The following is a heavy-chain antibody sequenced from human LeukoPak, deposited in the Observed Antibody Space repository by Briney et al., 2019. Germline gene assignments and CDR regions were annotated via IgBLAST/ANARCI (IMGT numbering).Heavy chain of an antibody. V-gene: IGHV3-20*01. CDR3: ARAAAAGTWGYFDY. J-gene: IGHJ4*02. CDR1: GFTFSSYW. D-gene: IGHD6-13*01. CDR2: INWNGGST. Sequence: TGGSLRLSCAVSGFTFSSYWMSWVRQAPGKGLEWVSGINWNGGSTGYADSVKGRFTISRDNAKNSLYLQMNSLRAEDTALYHCARAAAAGTWGYFDYWGQGTLVTVSS.